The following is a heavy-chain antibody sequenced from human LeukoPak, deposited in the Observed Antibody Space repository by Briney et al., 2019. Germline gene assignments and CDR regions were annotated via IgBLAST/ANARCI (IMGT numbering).Heavy chain of an antibody. Sequence: SETLSLTCTVSGGSVSSGSYYWSWIRQPPGKGLEWIGYIYYSGSTNCNPSLKSRVTISVDTSKNQFSLKLSSVTAADTAVYYCARNDYVWGSYRLPLYFDYWGQGTLVTVSS. CDR1: GGSVSSGSYY. CDR3: ARNDYVWGSYRLPLYFDY. D-gene: IGHD3-16*02. J-gene: IGHJ4*02. CDR2: IYYSGST. V-gene: IGHV4-61*01.